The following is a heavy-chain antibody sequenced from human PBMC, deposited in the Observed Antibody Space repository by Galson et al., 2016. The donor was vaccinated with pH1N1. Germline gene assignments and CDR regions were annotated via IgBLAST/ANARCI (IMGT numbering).Heavy chain of an antibody. J-gene: IGHJ6*02. CDR2: IIPIYGTA. Sequence: SVKVSCKASGGSFAKYAVSWVRQAPGQGLEWMGRIIPIYGTANYAQKFQGRVTITADEYTTTVYMELNSLISEDTAIYYCARPGRTETTKEGFAWGYGMGVWCQGTTVTVSS. CDR3: ARPGRTETTKEGFAWGYGMGV. CDR1: GGSFAKYA. V-gene: IGHV1-69*13. D-gene: IGHD1-1*01.